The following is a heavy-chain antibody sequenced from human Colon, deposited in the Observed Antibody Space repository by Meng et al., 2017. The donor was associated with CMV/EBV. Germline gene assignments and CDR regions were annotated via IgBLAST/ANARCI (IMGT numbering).Heavy chain of an antibody. V-gene: IGHV4-4*07. Sequence: HERLQRSGPGLLKPSETLSLPCTAAGGSISPYCWSWIRQSAAKGLEWIGRIYTSGSTNYNPSLESRVTMSVDTSKNQFSLRVTSVTAADTAVYYCARASAWREDYFDYWGQGTLVTVSS. CDR2: IYTSGST. CDR3: ARASAWREDYFDY. D-gene: IGHD1-26*01. CDR1: GGSISPYC. J-gene: IGHJ4*02.